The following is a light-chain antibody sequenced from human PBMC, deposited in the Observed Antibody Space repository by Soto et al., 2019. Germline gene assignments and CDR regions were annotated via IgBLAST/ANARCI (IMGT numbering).Light chain of an antibody. CDR2: GSL. CDR3: QQTFSTLIT. V-gene: IGKV1-39*01. Sequence: DIQMTQSPSSLSASVGDRVTISCRASEEISTYLNWYHQKPGQAPKLLIYGSLNLQSGVPSRFSGSGSGTHFTLTINSLQPEDFATYYCQQTFSTLITFGGGTRVEI. CDR1: EEISTY. J-gene: IGKJ4*01.